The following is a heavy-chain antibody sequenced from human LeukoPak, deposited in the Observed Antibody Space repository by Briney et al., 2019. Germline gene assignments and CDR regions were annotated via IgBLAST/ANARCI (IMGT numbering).Heavy chain of an antibody. J-gene: IGHJ3*02. CDR3: ARVVYCTGGICQIFAFDT. Sequence: GGSLRLSCAASGFTFSSHSMNWVRQAPGKGLEWVSYISGSGSTIFYADSVKGRFIISRDNAKNSLYLQLNSLRAGDTAVYYCARVVYCTGGICQIFAFDTWGQGTMVTVPS. D-gene: IGHD2-15*01. V-gene: IGHV3-48*04. CDR1: GFTFSSHS. CDR2: ISGSGSTI.